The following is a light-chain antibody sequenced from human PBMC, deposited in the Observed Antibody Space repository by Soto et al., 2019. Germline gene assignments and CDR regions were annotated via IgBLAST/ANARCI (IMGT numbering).Light chain of an antibody. CDR1: QSIFSS. CDR3: QQSYNSPPIS. V-gene: IGKV1-39*01. Sequence: IQMTQSPSSLSASVGDRVTITCRAGQSIFSSLNWYQQRPGKAPTLLIYAASSLQSGVPSRFRGSGYGTDFALTITSRPPEDFAIYYCQQSYNSPPISFGQGTRLGI. CDR2: AAS. J-gene: IGKJ5*01.